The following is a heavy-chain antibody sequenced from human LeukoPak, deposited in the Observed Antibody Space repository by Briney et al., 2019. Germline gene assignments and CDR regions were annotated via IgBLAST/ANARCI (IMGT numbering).Heavy chain of an antibody. J-gene: IGHJ4*02. D-gene: IGHD2-2*01. CDR1: GYTFTRYG. Sequence: ASVKVSCKASGYTFTRYGISWVRQAPGQGLEWMGWISAYNGNTNYAQKLQGRVTMTTDTSTSTAYMELRSLRSDDTAVYYCARDQHEIVVVPAAVDFDYWGQGTLVTVSS. CDR3: ARDQHEIVVVPAAVDFDY. V-gene: IGHV1-18*01. CDR2: ISAYNGNT.